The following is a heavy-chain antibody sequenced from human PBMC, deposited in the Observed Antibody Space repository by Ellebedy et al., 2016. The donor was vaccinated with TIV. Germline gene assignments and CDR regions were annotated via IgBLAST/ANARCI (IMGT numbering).Heavy chain of an antibody. Sequence: ASVKVSCKASGYTFTGYYMHWVRQAPGQGLEWMGWISAYNGNTNYAQKLQGRVTMTTDTTTSTAYMELRSLRSDDTAVYYCARGVPPEFFDYWGQGTLVTVSS. CDR3: ARGVPPEFFDY. CDR1: GYTFTGYY. J-gene: IGHJ4*02. CDR2: ISAYNGNT. V-gene: IGHV1-18*04. D-gene: IGHD2/OR15-2a*01.